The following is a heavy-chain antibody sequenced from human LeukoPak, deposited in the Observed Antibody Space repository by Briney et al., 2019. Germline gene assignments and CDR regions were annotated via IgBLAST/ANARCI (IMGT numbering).Heavy chain of an antibody. D-gene: IGHD3-22*01. CDR2: INPNSGGT. V-gene: IGHV1-2*02. J-gene: IGHJ4*02. CDR3: ANWVYNSSGYFDY. Sequence: ASVKVSCKASGYTFSGYKMHWVRQAPGQGLEWMGWINPNSGGTNYAQKFQGRVTMTRDTSIITAYMELSRLRSDDTAVYHCANWVYNSSGYFDYWGQGTLVTVSS. CDR1: GYTFSGYK.